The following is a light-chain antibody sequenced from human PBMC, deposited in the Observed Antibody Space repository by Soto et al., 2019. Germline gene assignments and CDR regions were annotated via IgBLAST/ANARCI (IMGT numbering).Light chain of an antibody. CDR2: DAS. J-gene: IGKJ4*01. CDR3: QQYNDWPPRLT. Sequence: EIVLTQSPGTLSLSPGERATLSCRADQNLRSPYLVWYQQKPGQAPRLLIYDASTRATGIPARFSGSGSGTEFTLSISSLQSEDVAVYYCQQYNDWPPRLTFGGGTKVDIK. CDR1: QNLRSPY. V-gene: IGKV3-15*01.